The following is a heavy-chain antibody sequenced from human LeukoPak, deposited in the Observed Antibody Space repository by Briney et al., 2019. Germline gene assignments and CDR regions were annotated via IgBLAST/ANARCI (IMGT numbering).Heavy chain of an antibody. Sequence: SETLSLTCAVYGESFSGYYWSWIRQPPGKGLEWVGEINHSGTTNYNPSLKSRVTISVDPSKHQFSLKLSSVTAADTAVYYCARDLIAAAGIGRGLIDYWGQGTLVTVSS. CDR1: GESFSGYY. V-gene: IGHV4-34*01. D-gene: IGHD6-13*01. CDR3: ARDLIAAAGIGRGLIDY. CDR2: INHSGTT. J-gene: IGHJ4*02.